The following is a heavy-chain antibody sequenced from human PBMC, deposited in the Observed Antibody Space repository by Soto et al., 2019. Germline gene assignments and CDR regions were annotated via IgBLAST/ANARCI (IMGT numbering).Heavy chain of an antibody. Sequence: ASVKVSCKASGYTFTNYGINWVRQAPGQRLEWMGWINAGNGNTKYSQKFQGRVTITRDTSASTAYMELSSLRSEDTAVYYCARAPSWWYFDLWGRGTLVTVSS. CDR3: ARAPSWWYFDL. V-gene: IGHV1-3*01. CDR2: INAGNGNT. CDR1: GYTFTNYG. J-gene: IGHJ2*01.